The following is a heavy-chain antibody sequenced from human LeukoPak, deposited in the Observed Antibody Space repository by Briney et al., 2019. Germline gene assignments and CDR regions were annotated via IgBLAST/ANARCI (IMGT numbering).Heavy chain of an antibody. V-gene: IGHV4-39*07. J-gene: IGHJ4*02. Sequence: SETLSLTCTVSGGSISSSSYYWGWIRQPPGKGLEWIGSIYYSGSTNYNPSLKSRVTISVDTSKNQFSLKLSSVTAADTAVYYCARDPYYYGSGSYYSAGSSWGQGTLVTVSS. CDR3: ARDPYYYGSGSYYSAGSS. CDR1: GGSISSSSYY. CDR2: IYYSGST. D-gene: IGHD3-10*01.